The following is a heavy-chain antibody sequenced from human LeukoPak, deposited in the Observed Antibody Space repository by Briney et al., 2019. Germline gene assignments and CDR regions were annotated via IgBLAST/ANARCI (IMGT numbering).Heavy chain of an antibody. CDR1: GFTFSSYG. D-gene: IGHD3-3*01. Sequence: PGGSLRLSCSASGFTFSSYGMSWVRQAPGKGLEWVSTISGSGDSTYYADSVKGRFTISRDNSKNTLYLQMNSLRVEDTAVYYCAKTYEWYYFDYWGQGILVTVSS. CDR2: ISGSGDST. V-gene: IGHV3-23*01. CDR3: AKTYEWYYFDY. J-gene: IGHJ4*02.